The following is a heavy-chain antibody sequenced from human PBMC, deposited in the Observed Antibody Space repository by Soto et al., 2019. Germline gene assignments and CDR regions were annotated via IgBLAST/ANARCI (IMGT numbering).Heavy chain of an antibody. J-gene: IGHJ1*01. CDR3: TGGYCTGGTCYSGYFQH. CDR1: GFTFSGST. CDR2: IRSKANDYAT. Sequence: EVQLVQSGGGLVQPGGSLKLSCAASGFTFSGSTVHWVRQASGEGLQWVGRIRSKANDYATTYIASVKGRFTISRDDSRNTAYLQMSDLKTEYTAVYYCTGGYCTGGTCYSGYFQHWGQGALVTVFS. D-gene: IGHD2-15*01. V-gene: IGHV3-73*02.